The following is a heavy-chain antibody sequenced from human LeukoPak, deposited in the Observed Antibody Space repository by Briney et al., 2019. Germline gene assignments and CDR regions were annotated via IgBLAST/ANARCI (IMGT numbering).Heavy chain of an antibody. CDR3: TMGVELLPY. Sequence: GGSLRLSCAASGFTFSSSWMSWVRQAPGKRLEWVANIKADGSEKHYVDSVKGRFTISRDNAKTSLYLQMNSLRVEDTAVYYCTMGVELLPYWGQGTLVTVPS. CDR1: GFTFSSSW. J-gene: IGHJ4*02. D-gene: IGHD1-26*01. CDR2: IKADGSEK. V-gene: IGHV3-7*01.